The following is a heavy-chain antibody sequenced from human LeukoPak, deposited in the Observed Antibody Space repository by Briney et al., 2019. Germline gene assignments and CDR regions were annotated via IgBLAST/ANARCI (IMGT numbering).Heavy chain of an antibody. D-gene: IGHD3-3*01. CDR1: GFTFSSYS. CDR3: ARDRPEYYDFWSGYYYGDY. CDR2: ISSSSSTI. J-gene: IGHJ4*02. Sequence: GGSLRLSCAASGFTFSSYSMNWVRQAPGKGLEWVSYISSSSSTIYYADSVKGRFTISRDNAKNSLYLQMNSLRAEDTAVYYCARDRPEYYDFWSGYYYGDYWGQGTLVTVSS. V-gene: IGHV3-48*01.